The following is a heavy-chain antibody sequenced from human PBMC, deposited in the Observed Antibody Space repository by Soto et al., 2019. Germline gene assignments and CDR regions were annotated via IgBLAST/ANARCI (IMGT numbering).Heavy chain of an antibody. CDR1: GGSISSYY. J-gene: IGHJ6*02. CDR3: ARDIRVDDEARYYGMDV. D-gene: IGHD3-10*01. CDR2: IYTSGST. Sequence: PSETLSLTCTVSGGSISSYYWSWIRQPAGKGLEWIGRIYTSGSTNYNPSLKSRVTMSVDTSKNQFSLKLSSVTAADTAVYYCARDIRVDDEARYYGMDVWGQGTTVTVSS. V-gene: IGHV4-4*07.